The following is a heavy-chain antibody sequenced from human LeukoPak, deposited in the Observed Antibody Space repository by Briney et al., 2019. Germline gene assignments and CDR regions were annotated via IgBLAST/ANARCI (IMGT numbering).Heavy chain of an antibody. Sequence: PGGSLRLSCAASGFTLSSSGMHWVRQAPGKGLEWVAFIRYDGSNKYYADSVKGRFTISRDNSKNTLYLQMNSLRSEDMAVYYCARQNYYDSSGPLDYWGQGTLVTVSS. D-gene: IGHD3-22*01. V-gene: IGHV3-30*02. CDR2: IRYDGSNK. CDR1: GFTLSSSG. J-gene: IGHJ4*02. CDR3: ARQNYYDSSGPLDY.